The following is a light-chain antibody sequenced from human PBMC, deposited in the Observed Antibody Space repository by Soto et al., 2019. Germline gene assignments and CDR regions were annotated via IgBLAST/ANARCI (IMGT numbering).Light chain of an antibody. J-gene: IGLJ2*01. CDR1: SSDVGGYNF. V-gene: IGLV2-14*03. Sequence: QSALTQPASVSGSPGQSITISCTGTSSDVGGYNFLSWYQQHPGKAPKLMIYDVSNRPSGASHRFSGSKSGNTASLTISGLQAEDEADYYCSSQTSRHTLVLLGGGTQLTVL. CDR3: SSQTSRHTLVL. CDR2: DVS.